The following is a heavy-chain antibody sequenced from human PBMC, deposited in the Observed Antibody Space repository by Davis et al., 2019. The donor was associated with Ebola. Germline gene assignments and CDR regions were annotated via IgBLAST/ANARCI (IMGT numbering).Heavy chain of an antibody. CDR1: GYHFASYW. V-gene: IGHV5-51*01. D-gene: IGHD6-13*01. Sequence: GESLNISCKCSGYHFASYWIGWLRQMPGKGLEWMGIIYPDESRTRYTPSFQGQVTISADKSISTAYLQWSSLKASDTATYYCLRQAYSSTWLIWGQGTMVTVSS. CDR2: IYPDESRT. J-gene: IGHJ3*02. CDR3: LRQAYSSTWLI.